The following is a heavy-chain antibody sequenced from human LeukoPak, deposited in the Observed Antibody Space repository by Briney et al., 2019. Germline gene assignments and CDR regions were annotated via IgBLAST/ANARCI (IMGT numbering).Heavy chain of an antibody. CDR3: ARGGGTLHYMAV. CDR1: GDSISSYY. J-gene: IGHJ6*03. Sequence: SETLSLTCNVSGDSISSYYWTWIRQPAGKGLQWIGRIFTSGSTSYNPSLKSRLTISLDMSKNQFSLKLTSVTAADTTVYFCARGGGTLHYMAVWGKGTTVTISS. V-gene: IGHV4-4*07. D-gene: IGHD3-16*01. CDR2: IFTSGST.